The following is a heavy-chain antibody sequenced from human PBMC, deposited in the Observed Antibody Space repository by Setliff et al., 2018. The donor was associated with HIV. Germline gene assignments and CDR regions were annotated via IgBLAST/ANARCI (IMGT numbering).Heavy chain of an antibody. CDR1: GGTFSSYS. CDR3: ATEKYFYYYMDV. Sequence: GASVKVSCKASGGTFSSYSVTWVRQAPGQGLEWMGGIIVGNYAQKFQGRVTITADESTSTAYMELSSLRSEDTAVYYCATEKYFYYYMDVWGKGTTVTVSS. J-gene: IGHJ6*03. CDR2: IIVG. V-gene: IGHV1-69*10.